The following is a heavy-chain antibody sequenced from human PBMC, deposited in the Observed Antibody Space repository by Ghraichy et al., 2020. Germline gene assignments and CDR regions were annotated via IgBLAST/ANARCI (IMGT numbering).Heavy chain of an antibody. D-gene: IGHD2-15*01. J-gene: IGHJ3*02. V-gene: IGHV3-21*01. CDR1: GFTFSSYR. CDR3: ARDPGYCSGGRCYGDAFDI. Sequence: GSLNISCTASGFTFSSYRMNWVRQAPGKGLEWVSFISSSSSYIYYADSVKGRFTISRDNAKNSLYLQMNSLRAEDTAVYYCARDPGYCSGGRCYGDAFDIWGQGTMVTVSS. CDR2: ISSSSSYI.